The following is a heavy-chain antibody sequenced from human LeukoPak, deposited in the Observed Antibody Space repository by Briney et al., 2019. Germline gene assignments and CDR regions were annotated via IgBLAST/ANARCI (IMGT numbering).Heavy chain of an antibody. D-gene: IGHD3-9*01. V-gene: IGHV3-23*01. CDR3: AKGAGNFDWSYHDY. CDR2: ISGSGTRT. J-gene: IGHJ4*02. Sequence: GGSLRLSCAVSGFTFSSYAMSWVRQAPGKGQEWVSSISGSGTRTYYADSVKGRFTISRDNSKNTLYLQLNSLRAEDTAVYYCAKGAGNFDWSYHDYWGQGTLVTVSS. CDR1: GFTFSSYA.